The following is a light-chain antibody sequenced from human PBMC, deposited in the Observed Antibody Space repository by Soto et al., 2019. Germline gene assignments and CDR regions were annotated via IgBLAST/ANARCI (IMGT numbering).Light chain of an antibody. CDR3: QQWYVTPFP. Sequence: DIRMTQSPSSLSLSVGDRVTIACRASQSISSHLNWYQQQPGNDPKLLLYVASSLHGGVPLRFSGSRSGTEFALTISSLQPEDFALYYCQQWYVTPFPFGPGAKVDIK. CDR1: QSISSH. CDR2: VAS. V-gene: IGKV1-39*01. J-gene: IGKJ3*01.